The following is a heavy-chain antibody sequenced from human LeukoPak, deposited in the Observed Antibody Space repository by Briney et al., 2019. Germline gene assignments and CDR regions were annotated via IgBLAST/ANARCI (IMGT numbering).Heavy chain of an antibody. Sequence: GASVKVSCKASGYTFTSYGISWVRQAPGQGLEWMGWISAYNGNTNYAQKLQGRVTMTTDTSTSTAYMELRSLRSDDAAVYYCARPLGYCSVTSCHTLDPWGQGTLVTVSS. V-gene: IGHV1-18*01. D-gene: IGHD2-2*01. CDR2: ISAYNGNT. J-gene: IGHJ5*02. CDR3: ARPLGYCSVTSCHTLDP. CDR1: GYTFTSYG.